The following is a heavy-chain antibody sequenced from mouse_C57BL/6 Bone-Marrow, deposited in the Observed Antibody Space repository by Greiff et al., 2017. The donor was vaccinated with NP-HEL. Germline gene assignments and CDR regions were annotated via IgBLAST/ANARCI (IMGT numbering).Heavy chain of an antibody. D-gene: IGHD3-2*01. CDR2: INPNNGGT. J-gene: IGHJ2*01. Sequence: EVQLQQSGPELVKPGASVKISCKASGYTFTDSYMNWVKQSHGKSLEWIGDINPNNGGTSYNQKFKGKATLTVDKSSSTAYLELRSLTSEDSAVYYCARADCSRYFDDWGQGTTLTVSS. CDR3: ARADCSRYFDD. V-gene: IGHV1-26*01. CDR1: GYTFTDSY.